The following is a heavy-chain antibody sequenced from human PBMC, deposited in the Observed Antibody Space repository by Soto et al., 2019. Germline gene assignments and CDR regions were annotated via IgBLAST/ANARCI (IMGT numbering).Heavy chain of an antibody. CDR3: ASSLSSGGYVWYFDL. Sequence: EVQLVESGGALVQPGGSLRLSCAASGFTFSNFWMHWVRQAPGKGLVWVSRISSDGSTTSYADSVRGRFTISRDNAKNTLYLQVNSLRAEDTAVYYCASSLSSGGYVWYFDLWGRGTLVTVSS. CDR2: ISSDGSTT. V-gene: IGHV3-74*01. D-gene: IGHD6-19*01. CDR1: GFTFSNFW. J-gene: IGHJ2*01.